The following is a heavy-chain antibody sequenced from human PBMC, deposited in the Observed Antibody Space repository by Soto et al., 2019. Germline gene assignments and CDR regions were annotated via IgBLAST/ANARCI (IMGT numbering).Heavy chain of an antibody. V-gene: IGHV1-2*04. CDR1: GYTFTGYY. J-gene: IGHJ6*02. CDR3: AREFTKLVGGYYYYYGMDV. Sequence: ASVKVSCKASGYTFTGYYMHWVRQAPGQGLEWMGWINPNSGGTNYAQKFQGWVTMTRDTSISTAYMELSRLRSDDTAVYYCAREFTKLVGGYYYYYGMDVWGQGTTVTVSS. D-gene: IGHD1-26*01. CDR2: INPNSGGT.